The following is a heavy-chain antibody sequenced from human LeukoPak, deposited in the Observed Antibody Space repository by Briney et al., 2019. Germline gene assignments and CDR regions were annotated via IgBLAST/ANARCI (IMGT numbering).Heavy chain of an antibody. Sequence: PGGTLRLSCAASGFTFSSYGMSWVRQAPGKGLEWVSAISGSGGSTYYADSVKGRFTISRDNAKNSLYLQMNSLRAEDTALYYCVRAYSSGSEYYYYYYMDVWGKGTTVTVSS. CDR1: GFTFSSYG. CDR3: VRAYSSGSEYYYYYYMDV. CDR2: ISGSGGST. V-gene: IGHV3-23*01. J-gene: IGHJ6*03. D-gene: IGHD6-19*01.